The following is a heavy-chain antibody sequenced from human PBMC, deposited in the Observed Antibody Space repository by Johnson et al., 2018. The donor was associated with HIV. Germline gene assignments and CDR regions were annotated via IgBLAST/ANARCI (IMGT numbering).Heavy chain of an antibody. V-gene: IGHV3-30-3*01. CDR3: AKDRRQSSWELLDDAFDI. CDR2: ISYVVSNK. CDR1: GFTFTSYA. Sequence: QVQLVESGGVLVQPGRSLRLSCAASGFTFTSYAMHWVRQAPGKGLEWVAVISYVVSNKYYADSVTGRFPISRDNSKNTLYLQMNSLRAEDTAVYYCAKDRRQSSWELLDDAFDIWGQGTMVTVSS. J-gene: IGHJ3*02. D-gene: IGHD1-26*01.